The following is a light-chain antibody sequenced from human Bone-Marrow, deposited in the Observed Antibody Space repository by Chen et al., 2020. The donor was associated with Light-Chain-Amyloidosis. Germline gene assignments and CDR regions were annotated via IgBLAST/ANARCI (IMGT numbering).Light chain of an antibody. V-gene: IGLV2-14*01. CDR3: SSYTGSSTYV. J-gene: IGLJ1*01. Sequence: QSALTQPASVSGSPGQSITISCTGTSRDVGCYQYVYWYQQHPGKAPKLTIYEVINRPSGISNRFSGSKSGNTASLTISGPQAEDEAEYYCSSYTGSSTYVFGTGTKVTVL. CDR1: SRDVGCYQY. CDR2: EVI.